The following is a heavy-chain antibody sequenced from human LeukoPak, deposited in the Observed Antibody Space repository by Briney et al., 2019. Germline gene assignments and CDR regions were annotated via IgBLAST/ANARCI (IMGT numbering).Heavy chain of an antibody. CDR3: ARGGDGVAGSYHLNPYNWFDP. CDR2: INHSGST. CDR1: GGSFSGYY. D-gene: IGHD1-26*01. Sequence: SETLSLTCAVYGGSFSGYYWSWIRQPPGKGLEWIGEINHSGSTNYNPSLKSRVTISVDTSKNQFSLKLSSVTAADTAVYYCARGGDGVAGSYHLNPYNWFDPWGQGTLVTVSS. V-gene: IGHV4-34*01. J-gene: IGHJ5*02.